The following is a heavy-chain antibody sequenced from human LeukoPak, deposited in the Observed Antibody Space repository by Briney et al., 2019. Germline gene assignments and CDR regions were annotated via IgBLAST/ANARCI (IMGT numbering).Heavy chain of an antibody. D-gene: IGHD6-13*01. CDR3: ARVASSWYRAFDI. CDR1: GGSISSSSYY. V-gene: IGHV4-39*07. J-gene: IGHJ3*02. CDR2: IYYSGST. Sequence: SETLSLTCTVSGGSISSSSYYWGWIRQPPGKGLEWIGSIYYSGSTYYNPSLKSRVTISVDTSKNQFSLKLSSVTAADTAVYYCARVASSWYRAFDIWGQGTMVTVSS.